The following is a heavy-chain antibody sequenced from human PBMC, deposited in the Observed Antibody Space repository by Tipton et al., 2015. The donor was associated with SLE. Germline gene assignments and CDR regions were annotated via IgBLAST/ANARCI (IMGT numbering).Heavy chain of an antibody. CDR1: GASIRRSDCY. CDR3: ARDRQYSPSLFDP. CDR2: ISYSGRT. J-gene: IGHJ5*02. Sequence: TLSLTCTVSGASIRRSDCYWGWIRQPPGEGLEWIGSISYSGRTYYNPSLKSRVTISVGTSKNHFSLKLTSVTAADTAIYFCARDRQYSPSLFDPWGQGTLVTVSS. V-gene: IGHV4-39*07. D-gene: IGHD5-12*01.